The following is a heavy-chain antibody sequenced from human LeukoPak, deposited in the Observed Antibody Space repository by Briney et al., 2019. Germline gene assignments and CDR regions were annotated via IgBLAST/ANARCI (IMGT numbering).Heavy chain of an antibody. CDR3: ARGPGAARY. D-gene: IGHD6-6*01. J-gene: IGHJ4*02. Sequence: PSETLSLTCAVYGGSFSGYYWSWIRQPPGKGLEWIGEINHSGSTNYNPSLKSRVTISVDTSKNQFPLKLSSVTAADTAVYYCARGPGAARYWGQGTLVTVSS. CDR1: GGSFSGYY. CDR2: INHSGST. V-gene: IGHV4-34*01.